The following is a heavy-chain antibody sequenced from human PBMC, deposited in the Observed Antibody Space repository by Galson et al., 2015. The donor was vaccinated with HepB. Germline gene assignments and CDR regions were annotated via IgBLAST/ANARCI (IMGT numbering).Heavy chain of an antibody. Sequence: SCKASGGTFSSYTISWVRQAPGQGLEWMGRIIPILGIANYAQKFQGRVTITADKSTSTAYMELSSLRSEDTAVYYCARDRGSYGDYYYGMDVWGQGTTVTVSS. CDR3: ARDRGSYGDYYYGMDV. J-gene: IGHJ6*02. CDR2: IIPILGIA. V-gene: IGHV1-69*04. CDR1: GGTFSSYT. D-gene: IGHD1-26*01.